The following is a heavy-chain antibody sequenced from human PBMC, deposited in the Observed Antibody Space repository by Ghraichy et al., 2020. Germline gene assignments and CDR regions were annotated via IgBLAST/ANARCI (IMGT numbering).Heavy chain of an antibody. J-gene: IGHJ4*02. D-gene: IGHD4-17*01. Sequence: GGSLRLSCAASGFTFSSYGMHWVRQAPGKGLEWVAVISYDGSNKYYADSVKGRFTISRDNSKNTLYLQMNSLRAEDTAVYYCAKGMATVTSRFDYWGQGTLVTVSS. V-gene: IGHV3-30*18. CDR3: AKGMATVTSRFDY. CDR1: GFTFSSYG. CDR2: ISYDGSNK.